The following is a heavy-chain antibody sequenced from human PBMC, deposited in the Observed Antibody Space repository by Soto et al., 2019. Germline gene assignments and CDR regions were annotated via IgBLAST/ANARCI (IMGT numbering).Heavy chain of an antibody. D-gene: IGHD2-15*01. J-gene: IGHJ3*02. CDR1: GFTFSSYG. V-gene: IGHV3-33*01. Sequence: QVQLVESGGGVVQPGRSLRLSCAASGFTFSSYGMHWVRQAPGKGLEWVAVIWYDGSNKYYADSVKGRFTISRDNSKNTLYLQMNSLGAEDTAVYYCARGRHIVVGVADNDAFDIWGQGTMVTVSS. CDR2: IWYDGSNK. CDR3: ARGRHIVVGVADNDAFDI.